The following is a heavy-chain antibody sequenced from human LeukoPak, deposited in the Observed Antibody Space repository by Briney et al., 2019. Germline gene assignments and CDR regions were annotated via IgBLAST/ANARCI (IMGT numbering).Heavy chain of an antibody. J-gene: IGHJ5*02. CDR2: ISHSGST. CDR3: ASFTMMIERSNWFDP. CDR1: GGSFSGYY. D-gene: IGHD3-22*01. Sequence: SETLSLTCAVYGGSFSGYYWSGIRQPPGKGLEWIGEISHSGSTNYNPSLKSRVTISVDTSKNQFSLKLSSVTAADTAVYYCASFTMMIERSNWFDPWGQGTLVTVSS. V-gene: IGHV4-34*01.